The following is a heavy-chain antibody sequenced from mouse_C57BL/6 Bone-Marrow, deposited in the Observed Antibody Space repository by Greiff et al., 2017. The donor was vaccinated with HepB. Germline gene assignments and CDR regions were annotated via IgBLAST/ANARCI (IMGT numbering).Heavy chain of an antibody. Sequence: VKLVESGAELVKPGASVKMSCKASGYTFTTYPIEWMKQNHGKSLEWIGNFHPYNDDTKYNEKFKGKATLTVEKSSSTVYLELSRLTSDDSAVYYCARPRYYGSSLAYWGQGTLVTVSA. CDR3: ARPRYYGSSLAY. D-gene: IGHD1-1*01. V-gene: IGHV1-47*01. CDR1: GYTFTTYP. J-gene: IGHJ3*01. CDR2: FHPYNDDT.